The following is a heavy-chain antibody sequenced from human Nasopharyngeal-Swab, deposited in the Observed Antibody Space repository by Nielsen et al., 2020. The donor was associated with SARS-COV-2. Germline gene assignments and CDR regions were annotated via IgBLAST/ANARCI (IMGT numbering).Heavy chain of an antibody. Sequence: SQTLSLTCVISGDSVSNNGATWNWIRQSPSRGLEWLGRTYYRSKWKSDYAASVTSRLTINPDTSKNQFSLQLSSVTPEDTAIYYCARGGVYYYGMDVWGQGTTVTVSS. CDR1: GDSVSNNGAT. CDR3: ARGGVYYYGMDV. J-gene: IGHJ6*02. D-gene: IGHD6-25*01. V-gene: IGHV6-1*01. CDR2: TYYRSKWKS.